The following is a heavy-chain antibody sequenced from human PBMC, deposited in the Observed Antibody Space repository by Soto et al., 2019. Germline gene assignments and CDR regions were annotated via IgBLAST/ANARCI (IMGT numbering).Heavy chain of an antibody. CDR1: GFTFSSYA. CDR3: ARRYYYDSRGYYCYFDL. CDR2: ISGSGGST. D-gene: IGHD3-22*01. Sequence: GGSLRLSCAASGFTFSSYAMSWVRQAPGKGLEWVSAISGSGGSTYYADSVKGRFTISRDNSKNTLYLQMNSLRAEDTAVYYCARRYYYDSRGYYCYFDLWGRGTLVTVSS. V-gene: IGHV3-23*01. J-gene: IGHJ2*01.